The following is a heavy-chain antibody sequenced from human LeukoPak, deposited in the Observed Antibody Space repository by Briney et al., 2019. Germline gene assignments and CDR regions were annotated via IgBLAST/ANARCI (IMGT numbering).Heavy chain of an antibody. V-gene: IGHV3-9*01. CDR3: AKPHQPYYYDSSAYFDY. D-gene: IGHD3-22*01. J-gene: IGHJ4*02. Sequence: GRSLRPSCAASGFTFDDYAMHWVRLAPGKCLEWVAGISWNSGSIVYADSVKGRFTISRDNATNSLSLQMNSLRAEATDSYYSAKPHQPYYYDSSAYFDYWGQGTLVTVSS. CDR2: ISWNSGSI. CDR1: GFTFDDYA.